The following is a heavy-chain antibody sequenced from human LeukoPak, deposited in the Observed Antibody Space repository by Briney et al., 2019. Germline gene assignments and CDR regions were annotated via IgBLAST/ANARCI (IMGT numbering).Heavy chain of an antibody. CDR2: ISWNSGGI. V-gene: IGHV3-9*01. CDR1: GFTFDDYA. CDR3: AKGKKMTVAGLFDY. J-gene: IGHJ4*02. Sequence: PGGSLRLSCAASGFTFDDYAMHWIRQAPGKGLEWVSGISWNSGGIGYADSVKGRFTISRDNAKNSLYLQMSSLRADDTALYYCAKGKKMTVAGLFDYWGQGTLATVSS. D-gene: IGHD6-19*01.